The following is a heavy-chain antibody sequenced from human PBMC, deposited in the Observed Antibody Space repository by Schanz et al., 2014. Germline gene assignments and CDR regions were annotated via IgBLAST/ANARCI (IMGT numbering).Heavy chain of an antibody. V-gene: IGHV3-30*02. CDR2: IRYDGINK. CDR1: GFTFSSYG. D-gene: IGHD2-2*01. J-gene: IGHJ4*02. CDR3: AKEKGDCSSTSCSYYFDY. Sequence: VQLVESGGGVVHPGGSLRLSCAASGFTFSSYGMHWVRQAPGKGLEWVAFIRYDGINKYYADSVKGRFTISRDNSKNTLYLQMNSLRAEDTAVYYCAKEKGDCSSTSCSYYFDYWGQGTLVTVSS.